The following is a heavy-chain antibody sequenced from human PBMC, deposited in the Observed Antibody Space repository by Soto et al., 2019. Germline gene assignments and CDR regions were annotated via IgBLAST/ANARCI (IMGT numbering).Heavy chain of an antibody. Sequence: SETLSLTCAVSGGSISSGGYSWSWIRQPPGKGLEWIGYIYHSGSTYYNPSLKSRVTISVDRSKNQFSLKLSSVTAADTAVYYCVRGSSARYYFDYWGQGTLVTVSS. CDR3: VRGSSARYYFDY. CDR2: IYHSGST. V-gene: IGHV4-30-2*01. J-gene: IGHJ4*02. CDR1: GGSISSGGYS. D-gene: IGHD6-6*01.